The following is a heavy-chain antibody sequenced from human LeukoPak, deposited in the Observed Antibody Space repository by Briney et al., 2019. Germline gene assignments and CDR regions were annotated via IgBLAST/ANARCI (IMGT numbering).Heavy chain of an antibody. D-gene: IGHD5-12*01. CDR2: IRGETHGGAT. CDR1: GFVFRDNA. J-gene: IGHJ4*02. Sequence: GRSLRLSCAASGFVFRDNAIAWFRQPPGKRLEWIGYIRGETHGGATDYAASVKGRFTISRDESKTSAYLHLNHLRPDDTAVYYCSRSGFKDWGQGTLVIVSS. V-gene: IGHV3-49*03. CDR3: SRSGFKD.